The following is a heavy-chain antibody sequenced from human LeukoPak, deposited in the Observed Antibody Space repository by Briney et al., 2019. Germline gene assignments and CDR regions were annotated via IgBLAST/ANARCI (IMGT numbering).Heavy chain of an antibody. V-gene: IGHV4-39*01. J-gene: IGHJ4*02. Sequence: SETLSLTCTVSGGSISGSNYYWAWVRQPPGKGLEWVGSGFYSGSAYSNPSLKSRVTISVDTSRNQFSLNLSSVTAADTAVYYCARLRGAMTPVTSDFDYWGQGTPVTVSS. CDR2: GFYSGSA. D-gene: IGHD4-17*01. CDR3: ARLRGAMTPVTSDFDY. CDR1: GGSISGSNYY.